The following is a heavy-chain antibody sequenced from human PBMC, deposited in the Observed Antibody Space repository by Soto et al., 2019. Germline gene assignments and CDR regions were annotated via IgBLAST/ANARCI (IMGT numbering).Heavy chain of an antibody. CDR2: ISSKTYGGTT. D-gene: IGHD2-15*01. Sequence: GGSLRLSCTASGFTFGDYAMIWVRQAPGKGLEWVGYISSKTYGGTTDYTASVKGRFTISRDDSKNDDYLQMNSLKSVDTAIYYFTLLPSERRGYCSGGSCYPFDYWGQGTQVTVSS. CDR1: GFTFGDYA. J-gene: IGHJ4*02. V-gene: IGHV3-49*04. CDR3: TLLPSERRGYCSGGSCYPFDY.